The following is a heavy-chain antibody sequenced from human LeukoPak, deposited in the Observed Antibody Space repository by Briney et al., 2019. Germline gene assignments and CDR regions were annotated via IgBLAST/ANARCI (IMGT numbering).Heavy chain of an antibody. CDR3: AKGKRGSGWYGGGVSFDY. Sequence: GGSLRLSCAASGFTFDDYAMHWVRQAPGKGLEWVSGISWNSGSIAYADSVKGRFTISRDNAKNSLYLQMNSLRAEDTALYYCAKGKRGSGWYGGGVSFDYWGQGTLVTVSS. CDR1: GFTFDDYA. V-gene: IGHV3-9*01. CDR2: ISWNSGSI. D-gene: IGHD6-19*01. J-gene: IGHJ4*02.